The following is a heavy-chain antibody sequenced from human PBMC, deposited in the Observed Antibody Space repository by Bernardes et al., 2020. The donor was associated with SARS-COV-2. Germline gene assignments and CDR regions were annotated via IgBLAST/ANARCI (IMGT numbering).Heavy chain of an antibody. CDR2: VGGDAANT. Sequence: GGSLRLSCAASGFTLTSYAMSWVRQAPGKGLEWVSGVGGDAANTYYADSVKGRFTISRDNSMNTLFLQMNSLRAEDTAVYYWAKDDCGGECDFIDYWGQGTLVSVSA. CDR3: AKDDCGGECDFIDY. D-gene: IGHD2-21*01. CDR1: GFTLTSYA. V-gene: IGHV3-23*01. J-gene: IGHJ4*02.